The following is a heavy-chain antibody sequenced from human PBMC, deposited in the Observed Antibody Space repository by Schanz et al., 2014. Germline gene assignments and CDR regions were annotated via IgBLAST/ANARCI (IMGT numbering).Heavy chain of an antibody. V-gene: IGHV3-15*01. CDR2: IKSRIHGGTT. CDR3: TTAHYSSNYETLDY. D-gene: IGHD6-13*01. J-gene: IGHJ4*02. Sequence: EVQLVESGGGLVKPGGSLRLSCAASGFTMRNEWMSWVRQAPGKGLEWVARIKSRIHGGTTDYAAPVKCRFTISRDDSKHTVYLQMDSLKTEDTALYYCTTAHYSSNYETLDYWGQGTLVTVSS. CDR1: GFTMRNEW.